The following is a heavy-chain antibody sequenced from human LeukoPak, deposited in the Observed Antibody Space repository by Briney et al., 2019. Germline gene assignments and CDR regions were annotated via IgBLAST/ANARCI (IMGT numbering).Heavy chain of an antibody. D-gene: IGHD5-12*01. Sequence: PSETLSLTCTVSGGSISSSSYYWGWIRQPPGTGLEWIGSIYYSGSTYYNPSLKSRVTISVDTSKNQFSLKLSSVTAADTAVYYCAGGRVRGYSGYVDYWGQGTLVTVSS. CDR2: IYYSGST. CDR3: AGGRVRGYSGYVDY. J-gene: IGHJ4*02. CDR1: GGSISSSSYY. V-gene: IGHV4-39*07.